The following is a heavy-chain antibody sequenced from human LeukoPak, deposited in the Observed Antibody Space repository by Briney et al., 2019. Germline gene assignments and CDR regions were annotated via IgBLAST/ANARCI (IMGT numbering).Heavy chain of an antibody. CDR3: ARDLGWNYAGGLDY. Sequence: PGVSLRLSCAASGFTVSSNYMSWVRQAPGKGLEWVSAIYSGGSTYYADSVKCRFTISRDNSKNTLYLQMNSLRAEDTAVYYCARDLGWNYAGGLDYWGQGTLVTVSS. D-gene: IGHD1-7*01. CDR1: GFTVSSNY. CDR2: IYSGGST. J-gene: IGHJ4*02. V-gene: IGHV3-53*01.